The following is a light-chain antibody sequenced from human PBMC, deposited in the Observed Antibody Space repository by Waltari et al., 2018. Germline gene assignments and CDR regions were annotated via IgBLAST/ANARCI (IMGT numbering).Light chain of an antibody. J-gene: IGKJ1*01. CDR1: QSLVHTIGYNY. CDR3: MQALQIPWT. Sequence: DIVMTQSPLSLPVTPGEPASISCRSSQSLVHTIGYNYLDWYLQKPGQSPQLLIYLGSNRASGVPDRFSGSGSGTDFTLKISSVEAEDVGVYYCMQALQIPWTFGQGTKVEIK. V-gene: IGKV2-28*01. CDR2: LGS.